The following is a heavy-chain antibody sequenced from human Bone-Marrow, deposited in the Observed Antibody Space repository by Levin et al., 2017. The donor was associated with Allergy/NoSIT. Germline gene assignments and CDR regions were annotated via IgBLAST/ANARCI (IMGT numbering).Heavy chain of an antibody. J-gene: IGHJ4*02. CDR2: ISYGGGLQ. Sequence: SCAASGFMFSNFGMEWLRQAPGKGLEWVAVISYGGGLQFYADSVKGRFTISRDNSKNMLYLEMNGLTPDDTALYYCAKELTPRVAPATDFWGQGTLVTVSS. V-gene: IGHV3-30*18. D-gene: IGHD2-15*01. CDR3: AKELTPRVAPATDF. CDR1: GFMFSNFG.